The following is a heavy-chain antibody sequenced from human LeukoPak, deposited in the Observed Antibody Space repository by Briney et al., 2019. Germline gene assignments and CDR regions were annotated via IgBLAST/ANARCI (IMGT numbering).Heavy chain of an antibody. V-gene: IGHV1-69*13. CDR1: GGTFSSYA. CDR2: IIPIFGTA. CDR3: AREGAATVVDY. Sequence: SVQVSCKASGGTFSSYAISWVRQAPGQGLEWMGGIIPIFGTANYAQKFQGRVTITADESTSTAYMELSSLRSEGTAVYYCAREGAATVVDYWGQGTLVTVSS. D-gene: IGHD4-23*01. J-gene: IGHJ4*02.